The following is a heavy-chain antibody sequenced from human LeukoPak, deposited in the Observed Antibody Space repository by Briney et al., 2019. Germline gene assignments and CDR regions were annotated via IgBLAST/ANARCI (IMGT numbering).Heavy chain of an antibody. J-gene: IGHJ4*02. CDR1: GFTVSSNY. CDR2: IISGGST. V-gene: IGHV3-66*01. Sequence: GGSLRLSCAASGFTVSSNYMSWVRQAPGKGLEWVSLIISGGSTFYVDSVKGRFTISRDNSKNTLYLQVNSLRAEDTAVYYCARDLNSWGQGTLVTVSS. CDR3: ARDLNS.